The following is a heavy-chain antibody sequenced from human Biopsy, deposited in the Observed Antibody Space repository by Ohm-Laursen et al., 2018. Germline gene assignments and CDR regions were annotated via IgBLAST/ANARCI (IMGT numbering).Heavy chain of an antibody. J-gene: IGHJ6*02. CDR1: GGSISSDY. CDR3: ARATNSTGWPYYYFYGMDV. CDR2: IYYRGCT. Sequence: SETLSLTCTVSGGSISSDYWSWIRQTPGKGLEWIGYIYYRGCTNYNPSLKSRVTISVDTSKNQFSLRLNSVTAADTAVYYCARATNSTGWPYYYFYGMDVWGQGTAVTVSS. D-gene: IGHD2/OR15-2a*01. V-gene: IGHV4-59*01.